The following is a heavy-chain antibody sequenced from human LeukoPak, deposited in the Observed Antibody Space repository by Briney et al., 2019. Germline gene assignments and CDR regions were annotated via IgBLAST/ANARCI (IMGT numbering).Heavy chain of an antibody. D-gene: IGHD3-10*01. V-gene: IGHV1-2*02. CDR3: ARDMRRGRDYYGSGTLEY. J-gene: IGHJ4*02. Sequence: GASVKVSCEASGYTFPIYGISWVRQAPGQGLEWMGWINPNSGGTNPNSGATNYAQKFQGRVTMTRDTSISTAYMELSRLTSDDTAVYYCARDMRRGRDYYGSGTLEYWGQGTLVPVSS. CDR2: INPNSGGTNPNSGAT. CDR1: GYTFPIYG.